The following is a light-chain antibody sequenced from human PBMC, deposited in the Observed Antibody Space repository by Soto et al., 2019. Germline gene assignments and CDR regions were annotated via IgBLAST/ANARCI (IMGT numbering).Light chain of an antibody. J-gene: IGLJ3*02. Sequence: QPVLTQPPSASGTPGQRVTISCSGSSSNIGSNTANWYQQLPGTAPKLLIYSNYQRPSGVPDRFSGSKSGTSASLAISGLQSEDEADYWCAAWDDSLDGWVFGGGTKLTVL. CDR1: SSNIGSNT. CDR3: AAWDDSLDGWV. CDR2: SNY. V-gene: IGLV1-44*01.